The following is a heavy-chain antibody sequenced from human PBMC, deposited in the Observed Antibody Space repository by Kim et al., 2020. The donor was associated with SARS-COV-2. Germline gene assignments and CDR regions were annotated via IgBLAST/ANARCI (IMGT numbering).Heavy chain of an antibody. J-gene: IGHJ4*02. CDR2: ISYGGIEK. Sequence: GGSLRLSCAASGFTFSNYAIHWVRQAPGKGLEWVAVISYGGIEKYYADSVKGRFTISRDDSMGTLFLQMDSLRPEDTAVYYCAKDPHILSTVTRGFQYWVQGTLVTVSA. D-gene: IGHD4-17*01. CDR3: AKDPHILSTVTRGFQY. V-gene: IGHV3-30*18. CDR1: GFTFSNYA.